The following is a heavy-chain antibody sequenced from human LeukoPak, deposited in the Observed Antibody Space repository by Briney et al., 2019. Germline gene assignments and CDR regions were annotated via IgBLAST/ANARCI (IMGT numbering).Heavy chain of an antibody. D-gene: IGHD5-24*01. CDR2: IYTSGST. Sequence: SEALSLTCTVSGGSISSYYWSWIRQPAGKGLEWIGRIYTSGSTNYNPSLKSRVTMSVDTSKNQFSLKLSSVTAADTAVYYCAREVSEMATINWFDPWGQGTLVTGSS. J-gene: IGHJ5*02. CDR1: GGSISSYY. CDR3: AREVSEMATINWFDP. V-gene: IGHV4-4*07.